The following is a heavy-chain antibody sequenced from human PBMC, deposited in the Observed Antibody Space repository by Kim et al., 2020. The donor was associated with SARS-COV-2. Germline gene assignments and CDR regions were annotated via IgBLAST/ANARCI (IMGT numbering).Heavy chain of an antibody. J-gene: IGHJ4*02. Sequence: YYADSVKGRFTISRDNSKNTLYLQMNSLRAEDTAVYYCAKPNGPMVNLDYWGQGTLVTVSS. V-gene: IGHV3-23*01. D-gene: IGHD5-18*01. CDR3: AKPNGPMVNLDY.